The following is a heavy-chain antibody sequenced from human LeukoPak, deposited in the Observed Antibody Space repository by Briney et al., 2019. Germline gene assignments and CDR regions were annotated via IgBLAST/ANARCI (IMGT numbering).Heavy chain of an antibody. V-gene: IGHV3-53*01. J-gene: IGHJ4*02. CDR3: ARGSGYSYGFPDY. CDR1: GFSFSNNY. CDR2: IYSGDIT. D-gene: IGHD5-18*01. Sequence: GGSLRLSCAASGFSFSNNYMSWVRQAPGKGLEWVSVIYSGDITYYTDSVKGRFTISRDNSKNTLYLQMNSLRAEDTAVYYCARGSGYSYGFPDYWGQGTLVTVSS.